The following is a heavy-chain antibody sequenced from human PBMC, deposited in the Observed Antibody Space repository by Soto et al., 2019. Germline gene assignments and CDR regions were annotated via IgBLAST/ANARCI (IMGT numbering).Heavy chain of an antibody. CDR3: ARHSAVGDLVAATEHNWFDP. D-gene: IGHD2-15*01. J-gene: IGHJ5*02. Sequence: SETLSLTCTVSGGSISSSSYYWGWIRQPPGKGLEWIGSIYYSGSTYYNPSLKSRVTISVDTSKNQFSLKLSSVTAADTAVYYCARHSAVGDLVAATEHNWFDPWGQGTLVTVSS. CDR1: GGSISSSSYY. CDR2: IYYSGST. V-gene: IGHV4-39*01.